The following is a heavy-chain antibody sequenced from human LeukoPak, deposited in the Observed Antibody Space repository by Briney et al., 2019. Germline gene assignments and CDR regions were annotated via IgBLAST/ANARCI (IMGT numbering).Heavy chain of an antibody. CDR2: INHSGST. J-gene: IGHJ5*02. V-gene: IGHV4-34*01. Sequence: PSETLSLTCAVYGGSFSGYYWSWIRQPPGKGLEWIGEINHSGSTNYNPSLKSRVTISVDTSKNQFSLKLSSATAADTAVYYCARGRDCSSTSCYLNWFDPWGQGTLVTVSS. CDR1: GGSFSGYY. CDR3: ARGRDCSSTSCYLNWFDP. D-gene: IGHD2-2*01.